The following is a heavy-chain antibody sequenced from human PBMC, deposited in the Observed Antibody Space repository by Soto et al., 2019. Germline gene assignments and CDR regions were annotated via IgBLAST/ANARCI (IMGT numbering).Heavy chain of an antibody. D-gene: IGHD3-10*01. Sequence: PGESLKISRKGSGYSFTSYWNGWVRQMPGKGLEWMGIIYPGDSDTRYSPSFQGQVTISADKSISTAHLQWSSLKASDTAMYYCARYRGLLLWFGELSADGMDVWGQGTTVTVSS. CDR3: ARYRGLLLWFGELSADGMDV. CDR2: IYPGDSDT. J-gene: IGHJ6*02. CDR1: GYSFTSYW. V-gene: IGHV5-51*01.